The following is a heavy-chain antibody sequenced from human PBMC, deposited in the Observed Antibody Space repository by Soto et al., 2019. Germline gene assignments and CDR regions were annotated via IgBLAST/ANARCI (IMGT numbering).Heavy chain of an antibody. D-gene: IGHD7-27*01. CDR2: IWYDGSNK. J-gene: IGHJ5*02. CDR1: GFTFSSYG. V-gene: IGHV3-33*01. CDR3: ARERAQGLGWFAP. Sequence: QVQLVESGGGVVQPGRSLRLSCAASGFTFSSYGMHWVRQAPGKGLEWVAVIWYDGSNKYYADSVKGRFTISRDKSKNTLYLQMNSLRAEDTAVYYCARERAQGLGWFAPWGQGTRVTVSS.